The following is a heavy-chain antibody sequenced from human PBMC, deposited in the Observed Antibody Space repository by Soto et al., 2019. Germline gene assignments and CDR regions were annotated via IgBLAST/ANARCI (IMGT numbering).Heavy chain of an antibody. V-gene: IGHV1-8*01. J-gene: IGHJ3*02. CDR3: ARPRGVDDAFDI. D-gene: IGHD2-15*01. CDR1: GYTFTSYD. CDR2: MNPNSGNT. Sequence: ASVKVSCKASGYTFTSYDINWVRQATGQGLEWMGWMNPNSGNTGYAQKFQGRVTMTRNTSISTAYMELSSLRSEDTAVYYCARPRGVDDAFDIWGQGTMVTVSS.